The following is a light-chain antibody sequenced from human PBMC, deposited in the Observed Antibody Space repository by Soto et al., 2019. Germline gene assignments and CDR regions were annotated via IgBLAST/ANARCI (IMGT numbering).Light chain of an antibody. CDR1: QSLVHSTGNTY. Sequence: EAVMTQSPLSLSVTLGQPASISCRSSQSLVHSTGNTYLNWFHQRPGQSPRRLIYKVSNRDSGVPDRFSGSGSGADLTLKISRVEAEDIGIYYCMQATHWPYTFGQGTKLEI. V-gene: IGKV2-30*02. J-gene: IGKJ2*01. CDR2: KVS. CDR3: MQATHWPYT.